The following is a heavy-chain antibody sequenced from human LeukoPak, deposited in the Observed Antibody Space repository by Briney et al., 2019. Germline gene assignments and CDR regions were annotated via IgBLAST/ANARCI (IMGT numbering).Heavy chain of an antibody. CDR1: GYTFTGYY. V-gene: IGHV1-2*02. CDR2: INPNSGGT. D-gene: IGHD3-10*01. J-gene: IGHJ6*03. Sequence: GASVKVSCKASGYTFTGYYMHWVRQAPGQGLEWMGWINPNSGGTNYAQKFQGRVTMTRDTSISTAYMELSRLRADDTAVDYCARDRLLWFGESYMDVWGKGTTVTISS. CDR3: ARDRLLWFGESYMDV.